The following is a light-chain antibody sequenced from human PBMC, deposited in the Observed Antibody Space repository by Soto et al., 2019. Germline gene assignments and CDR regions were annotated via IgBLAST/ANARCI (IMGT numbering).Light chain of an antibody. CDR2: GAS. J-gene: IGKJ4*01. Sequence: EIVLTQSPGTLSLSPGERATLSCRASQSVSSSYLAWYQQKPGQAPRLLIYGASSRAAGIPDRFSVSGSGTDFSLTISRLEPEDFAVYYCQHFGRSPLTFGGGTRWIS. CDR3: QHFGRSPLT. V-gene: IGKV3-20*01. CDR1: QSVSSSY.